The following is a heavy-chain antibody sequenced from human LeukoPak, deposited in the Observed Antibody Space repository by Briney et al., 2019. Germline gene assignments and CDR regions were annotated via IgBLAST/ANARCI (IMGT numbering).Heavy chain of an antibody. J-gene: IGHJ4*02. D-gene: IGHD3-10*01. V-gene: IGHV4-38-2*01. CDR1: GYSISRGYY. CDR2: VYHTGST. Sequence: PSETLSLTCAVSGYSISRGYYWALIRQPPGKGLDRIGTVYHTGSTYYNPSLDSRVTISVDTSKNEFSLNLKYVTAADTAVYYCARAGWIITSGIDYWGQGALVTVSS. CDR3: ARAGWIITSGIDY.